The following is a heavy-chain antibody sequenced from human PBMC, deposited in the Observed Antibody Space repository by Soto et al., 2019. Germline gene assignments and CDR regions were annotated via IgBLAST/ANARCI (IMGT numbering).Heavy chain of an antibody. D-gene: IGHD3-22*01. CDR2: IYYSGST. CDR3: ARAATYYYDSSGYYPYYYYGMDV. Sequence: PSESLSLTCTVSGGSICSGGYYWSWIRQHPGKGLEWIGYIYYSGSTYYNPSLKSRVTISVDTSKNQFSLKLSSVTAADTAVYYCARAATYYYDSSGYYPYYYYGMDVWGQGTTVTVSS. J-gene: IGHJ6*02. CDR1: GGSICSGGYY. V-gene: IGHV4-31*03.